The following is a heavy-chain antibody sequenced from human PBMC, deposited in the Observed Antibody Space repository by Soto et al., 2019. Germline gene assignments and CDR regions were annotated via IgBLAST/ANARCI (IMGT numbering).Heavy chain of an antibody. CDR1: GGSISSYY. J-gene: IGHJ4*02. CDR2: IYYSGST. CDR3: ARRYGGNFDY. V-gene: IGHV4-59*01. Sequence: QVQLQESGPGLVKPSETLSLTCTVSGGSISSYYWSWIRQPPGKGLEWIGYIYYSGSTNYNPSLKSRVTISVDTSKNQFSLKLSSVTAADTAVYYCARRYGGNFDYGGQGTLSPSPQ. D-gene: IGHD3-16*01.